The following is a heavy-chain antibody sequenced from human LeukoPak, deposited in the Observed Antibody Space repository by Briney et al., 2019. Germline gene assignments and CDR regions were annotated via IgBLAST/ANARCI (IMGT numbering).Heavy chain of an antibody. Sequence: GGSLRLSCAASGFNFSDYYMSWIRQAPGKGLEWVSYISSSGSTIYYADSVKGRFTISRDNAKNSLYLQMNSLRAEDTAVYYCARGACSSTSFPPAYWGQGTLVTVSS. CDR2: ISSSGSTI. CDR1: GFNFSDYY. D-gene: IGHD2-2*01. V-gene: IGHV3-11*01. CDR3: ARGACSSTSFPPAY. J-gene: IGHJ4*02.